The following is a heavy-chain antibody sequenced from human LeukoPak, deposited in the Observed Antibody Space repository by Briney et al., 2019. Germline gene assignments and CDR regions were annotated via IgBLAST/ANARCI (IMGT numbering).Heavy chain of an antibody. D-gene: IGHD6-13*01. CDR3: AKDLKAYSSSLNDY. V-gene: IGHV3-23*01. CDR2: IIVSGGST. J-gene: IGHJ4*02. CDR1: GFTFSSYA. Sequence: PGGSLRLSCAASGFTFSSYAMSWVRQAPGKGLEWVSSIIVSGGSTYYADSVKGRFTISRDNSKNTLYLQMNSLRAEDTAVYYCAKDLKAYSSSLNDYWGQGTLVTVSS.